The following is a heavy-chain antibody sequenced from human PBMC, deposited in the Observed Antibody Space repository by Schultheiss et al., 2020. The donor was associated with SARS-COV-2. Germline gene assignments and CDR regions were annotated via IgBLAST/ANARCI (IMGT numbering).Heavy chain of an antibody. D-gene: IGHD5-12*01. V-gene: IGHV4-4*02. J-gene: IGHJ4*02. Sequence: GSLRLSCAASGFTFSSYAMSWVRQAPGKGLEWIGEIYHSGSTYYNPSLKSRVTISVDTSKNQFSLKLSSVTAADTAVYYCARVVDKSGYEAPDYWGQGTLVTVSS. CDR1: GFTFSSYAM. CDR2: IYHSGST. CDR3: ARVVDKSGYEAPDY.